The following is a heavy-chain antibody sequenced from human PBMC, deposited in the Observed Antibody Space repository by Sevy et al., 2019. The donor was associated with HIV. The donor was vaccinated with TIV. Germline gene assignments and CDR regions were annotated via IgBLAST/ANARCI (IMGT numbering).Heavy chain of an antibody. CDR2: IYYSGST. J-gene: IGHJ6*02. D-gene: IGHD3-10*01. CDR1: GGSISSYY. V-gene: IGHV4-59*01. Sequence: SETLSLTCTVSGGSISSYYWSWIRQPPGKGLEWIGYIYYSGSTNYNPSLKRRVTISVDTSKNQFSLKLSSVTAADTAVYYCARDPTYYGSGSYYNRNYYGMDVWGQGTTVTVSS. CDR3: ARDPTYYGSGSYYNRNYYGMDV.